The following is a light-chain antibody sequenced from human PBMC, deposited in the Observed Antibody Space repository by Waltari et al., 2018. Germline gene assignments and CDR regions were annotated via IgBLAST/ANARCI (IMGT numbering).Light chain of an antibody. CDR2: GTS. CDR3: QQYNDWPYT. V-gene: IGKV3-15*01. Sequence: EIVMTQSPVTLSVSPGERAALSCRPSQSVRTNLAWYQQRPGQTPSLLISGTSTRATEIPARFSGSGSGTEVTLTISSLQSEDFAVYYCQQYNDWPYTFGQGTKLEIK. J-gene: IGKJ2*01. CDR1: QSVRTN.